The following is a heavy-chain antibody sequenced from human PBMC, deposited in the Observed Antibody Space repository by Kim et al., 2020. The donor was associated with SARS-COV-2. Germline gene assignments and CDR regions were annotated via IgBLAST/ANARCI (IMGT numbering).Heavy chain of an antibody. J-gene: IGHJ4*02. Sequence: ECCSRYYADSVKGRFTTSRDNANNMVYLQMNSLRVDDTAIYYCTSIFEYWGQGALVTVSS. CDR3: TSIFEY. CDR2: ECCSR. V-gene: IGHV3-74*01. D-gene: IGHD3-3*02.